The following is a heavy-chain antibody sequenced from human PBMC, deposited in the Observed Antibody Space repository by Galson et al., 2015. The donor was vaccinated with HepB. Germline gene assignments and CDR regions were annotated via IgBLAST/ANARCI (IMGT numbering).Heavy chain of an antibody. Sequence: SLRLSCAASGFIFSNHALHWVRQAPGKGLEWVALIWYDGTNKYYADSVKGRFTISRDNSLNTLDLQMNSLRVEDTAVYYCARDSGFYVGQLDYWGQGTLVTVSS. CDR1: GFIFSNHA. CDR2: IWYDGTNK. J-gene: IGHJ4*02. D-gene: IGHD3-22*01. V-gene: IGHV3-33*01. CDR3: ARDSGFYVGQLDY.